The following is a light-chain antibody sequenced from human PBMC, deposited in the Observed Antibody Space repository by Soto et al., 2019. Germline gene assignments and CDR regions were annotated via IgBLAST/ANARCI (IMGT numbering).Light chain of an antibody. CDR3: QQRSNSPLT. J-gene: IGKJ4*01. CDR2: DAS. Sequence: EIVLTQSPATLSLSPGERATLSCGASQGVSSYLAWYQQKPGQAPRLLIYDASNRATGIPARFSGSGSGTDFTLTISSLEPEDFAVYYCQQRSNSPLTFGGGTKVEIK. CDR1: QGVSSY. V-gene: IGKV3-11*01.